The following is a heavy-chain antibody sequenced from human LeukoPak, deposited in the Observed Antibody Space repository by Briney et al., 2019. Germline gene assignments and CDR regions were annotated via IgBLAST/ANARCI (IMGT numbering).Heavy chain of an antibody. J-gene: IGHJ4*02. D-gene: IGHD3-10*01. Sequence: GGSLRLSCAASGFTFSSYSMNWVRQAPGKGLEWVSSISSSSSYIYYADSVKGRFTISRDNAKNSLYLQMNYLEAEDTAVYYCTTDLGLTMIRGVIVNWGQGALVTVSS. CDR3: TTDLGLTMIRGVIVN. CDR1: GFTFSSYS. CDR2: ISSSSSYI. V-gene: IGHV3-21*03.